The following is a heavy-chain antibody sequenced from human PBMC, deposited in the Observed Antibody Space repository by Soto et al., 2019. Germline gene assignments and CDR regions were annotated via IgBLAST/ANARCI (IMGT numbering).Heavy chain of an antibody. D-gene: IGHD3-22*01. CDR1: GFTFSNAW. CDR3: TTAYYDSSGYYY. CDR2: IKSKTDGGTT. J-gene: IGHJ4*02. Sequence: GGSLRLSCAASGFTFSNAWMSWVRQAPGKGLEWVGRIKSKTDGGTTDYAAPVKGRFTISRDDSKNTLYLQMNSLKTEDTAVYYCTTAYYDSSGYYYWGQGTLVTVSS. V-gene: IGHV3-15*01.